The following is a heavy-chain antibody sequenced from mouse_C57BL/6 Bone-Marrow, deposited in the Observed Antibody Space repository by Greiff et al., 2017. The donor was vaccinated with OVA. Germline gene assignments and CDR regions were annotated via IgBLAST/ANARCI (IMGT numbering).Heavy chain of an antibody. CDR2: IDPSDSET. D-gene: IGHD3-1*01. Sequence: QVQLQQPGAELVRPGSSVKLSCKASGYTFTSYWMHWVKQRPIQGLEWIGNIDPSDSETHYNQKFKDKATLTVDKSSSTAYLQLSSLTSEDSAVYYCASGQPSSFAYWGQGTLVTVSA. V-gene: IGHV1-52*01. CDR3: ASGQPSSFAY. CDR1: GYTFTSYW. J-gene: IGHJ3*01.